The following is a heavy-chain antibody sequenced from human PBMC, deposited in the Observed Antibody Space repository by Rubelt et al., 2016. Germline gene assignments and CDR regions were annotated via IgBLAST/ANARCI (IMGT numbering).Heavy chain of an antibody. D-gene: IGHD4-17*01. CDR3: AGGGGYGPFL. Sequence: QVQLQQWGAGLLKPSETLSLTCAVYGGSFSGYYWSWIRQSPGKGLEWIGEINHSGSTNYNPSLKSRVTISTDPSKNQFSLKMTSGTAADTAVYYCAGGGGYGPFLWGQGTLVTVSS. CDR1: GGSFSGYY. CDR2: INHSGST. J-gene: IGHJ4*02. V-gene: IGHV4-34*01.